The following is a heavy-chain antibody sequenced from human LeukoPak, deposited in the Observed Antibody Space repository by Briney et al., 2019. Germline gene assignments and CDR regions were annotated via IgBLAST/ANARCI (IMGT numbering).Heavy chain of an antibody. CDR3: AKLLTGRPSGYMDV. V-gene: IGHV3-9*01. Sequence: GRSLRLSCAASGFTFDDYAMHWVRQAPGKGLEWVSGISWNSGSIGYADSVKGRFNISRDNSKKTVDLQMNNLRAEDTAVYYCAKLLTGRPSGYMDVWGKGTTVSVSS. CDR2: ISWNSGSI. J-gene: IGHJ6*03. D-gene: IGHD6-6*01. CDR1: GFTFDDYA.